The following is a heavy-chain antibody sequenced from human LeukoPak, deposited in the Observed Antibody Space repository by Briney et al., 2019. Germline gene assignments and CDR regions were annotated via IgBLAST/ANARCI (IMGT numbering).Heavy chain of an antibody. CDR3: ARPSEGWFDP. J-gene: IGHJ5*02. CDR1: GGSFSGYY. Sequence: SETLSLTCAVYGGSFSGYYWSWIRQPPGKGLEWIGYIYTSGSTNYNPSLKSRVTISVDTSKNQFSLKLSSVTAADTAVYYCARPSEGWFDPWGQGTLVTVSS. V-gene: IGHV4-4*09. CDR2: IYTSGST.